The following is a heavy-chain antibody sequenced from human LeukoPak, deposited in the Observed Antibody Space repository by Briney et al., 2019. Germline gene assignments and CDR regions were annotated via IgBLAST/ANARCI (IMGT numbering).Heavy chain of an antibody. Sequence: GGSLRLSCAASGFTFSSYAMHWVRQAPGKGLEWVAVISYDGSNKYYADSVKGRFTISRNNSKNTLYLQMNSLRPEDTAVYYCAKEGLWSSSGLPFDYWGQGTLVTVSS. J-gene: IGHJ4*02. CDR1: GFTFSSYA. V-gene: IGHV3-30*04. CDR3: AKEGLWSSSGLPFDY. CDR2: ISYDGSNK. D-gene: IGHD6-19*01.